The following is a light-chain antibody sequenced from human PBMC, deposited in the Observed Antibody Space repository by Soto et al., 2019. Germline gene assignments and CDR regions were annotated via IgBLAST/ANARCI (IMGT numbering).Light chain of an antibody. Sequence: QSALTQPASVSGSPGQSITISCTGTSSDVGGYNYVSWYQQYPGKAPKFMIYEVSNRPSGVSNRFSGSKSGNTASLTISGLQAEDEADYYCSSYTSNSTGVFGGGTQLTVL. CDR3: SSYTSNSTGV. J-gene: IGLJ7*01. CDR2: EVS. V-gene: IGLV2-14*01. CDR1: SSDVGGYNY.